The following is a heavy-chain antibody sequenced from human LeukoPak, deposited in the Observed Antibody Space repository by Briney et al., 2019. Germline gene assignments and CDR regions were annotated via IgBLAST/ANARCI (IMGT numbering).Heavy chain of an antibody. CDR1: GYSISSGYY. V-gene: IGHV4-38-2*01. J-gene: IGHJ4*02. CDR2: IYHSGST. CDR3: ARRICSSNSCYTGQFDY. Sequence: SETLSLTCAVSGYSISSGYYWGWIRQPPGKGLEWIGSIYHSGSTYYNPSLKSRVTISVDTSKNQFSLKLSSVTAADTAVYYCARRICSSNSCYTGQFDYWGQGTLVTVSS. D-gene: IGHD2-2*02.